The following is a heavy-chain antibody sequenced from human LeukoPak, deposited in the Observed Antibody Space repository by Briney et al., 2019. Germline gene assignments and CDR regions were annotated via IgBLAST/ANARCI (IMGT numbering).Heavy chain of an antibody. J-gene: IGHJ4*02. CDR3: AKGSGSYLSPLYYFDS. V-gene: IGHV3-23*01. CDR1: GFTFSSYG. CDR2: TSGSGGST. Sequence: LSGGTLRLSCAASGFTFSSYGMSWVRQAPGKGLEWVSATSGSGGSTYYADSVKGRFTISRDNSKNTLYLQMNSLRAEDTAVYYCAKGSGSYLSPLYYFDSWGQGTLVTVSS. D-gene: IGHD1-26*01.